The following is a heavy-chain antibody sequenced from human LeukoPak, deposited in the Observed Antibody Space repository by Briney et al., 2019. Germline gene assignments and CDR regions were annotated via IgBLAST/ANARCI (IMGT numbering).Heavy chain of an antibody. Sequence: ASVKVSGKASGYTFTSYYMHWVRQAPGQGLEWMGIINPSGGSTSYAQKFQGRVTMTRDTSTSTVYMELSSLRSEDTAVYYCARVEVLARDENWFDPWGQGTLVTVSS. D-gene: IGHD3-3*01. J-gene: IGHJ5*02. V-gene: IGHV1-46*01. CDR2: INPSGGST. CDR1: GYTFTSYY. CDR3: ARVEVLARDENWFDP.